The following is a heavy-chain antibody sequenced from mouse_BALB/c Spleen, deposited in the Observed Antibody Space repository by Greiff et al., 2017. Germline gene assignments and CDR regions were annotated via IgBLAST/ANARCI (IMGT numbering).Heavy chain of an antibody. Sequence: EVQLVESGGDLVKPGGSLKLSCAASGFTFSSYGMSWVRQTPDKRLEWVATISSGGSYTYYPDSVKGRFTISRDNAKNTLYLQMSSLKSEDTAMYYCARLYGNYVFYAMDYWGQGTSVTVSS. CDR2: ISSGGSYT. CDR3: ARLYGNYVFYAMDY. J-gene: IGHJ4*01. V-gene: IGHV5-6*01. CDR1: GFTFSSYG. D-gene: IGHD2-10*02.